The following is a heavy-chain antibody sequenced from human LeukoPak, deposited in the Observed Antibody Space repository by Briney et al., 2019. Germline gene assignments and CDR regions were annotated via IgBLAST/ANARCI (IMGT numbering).Heavy chain of an antibody. Sequence: ASGKVSCKASGYTFTGYYMDWVRQAPGQGLEWMGWINPNSGGTNYAQKFQGRVTMTRDTSISTAYMELSRLRSDDTAVYYCARDSARHITIFGVVIEGYMDVWGKGTTVTVSS. V-gene: IGHV1-2*02. CDR1: GYTFTGYY. D-gene: IGHD3-3*01. J-gene: IGHJ6*03. CDR2: INPNSGGT. CDR3: ARDSARHITIFGVVIEGYMDV.